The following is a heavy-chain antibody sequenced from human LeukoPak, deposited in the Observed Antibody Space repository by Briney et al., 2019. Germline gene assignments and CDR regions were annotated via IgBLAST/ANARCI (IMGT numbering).Heavy chain of an antibody. CDR3: ARATWMQRWKLFDY. V-gene: IGHV3-64*01. CDR1: GFIFSSYA. J-gene: IGHJ4*02. CDR2: ISSNGGDT. Sequence: GGSLRLSCAASGFIFSSYAMHWIRQSPGKGLEYVSAISSNGGDTYYANFVKGRFTISRDNSKNTLYLQMGSLRADDMAVYYCARATWMQRWKLFDYWGQGTRLTVSS. D-gene: IGHD5-24*01.